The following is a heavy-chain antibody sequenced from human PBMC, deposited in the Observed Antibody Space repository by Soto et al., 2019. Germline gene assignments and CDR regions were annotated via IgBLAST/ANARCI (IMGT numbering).Heavy chain of an antibody. CDR2: IWYDGSNK. CDR3: ASGRGAYRAFDI. CDR1: GFTFSSYG. V-gene: IGHV3-33*01. J-gene: IGHJ3*02. Sequence: GGSLRLSCAASGFTFSSYGMHWVRQAPGKGLEWVAVIWYDGSNKYYADSVKGRFTISRDNSKNTLYLQMNSLRAEDTAVYYCASGRGAYRAFDIWGQGTMVTVSS. D-gene: IGHD3-10*01.